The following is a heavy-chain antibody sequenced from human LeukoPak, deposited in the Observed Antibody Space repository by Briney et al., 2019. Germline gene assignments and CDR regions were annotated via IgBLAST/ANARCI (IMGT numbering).Heavy chain of an antibody. CDR2: ISGSGGSA. CDR1: GFTFRRYG. D-gene: IGHD2-8*01. CDR3: IRVNNGYAKDFDY. Sequence: PGGTLRLSCAASGFTFRRYGMSWVRQAPGKGLEWVSSISGSGGSAYYGDSVKGRFTISRDNSKNTLYLQMNSLRVEDTAVYYCIRVNNGYAKDFDYWGQGTLVTVSS. J-gene: IGHJ4*02. V-gene: IGHV3-23*01.